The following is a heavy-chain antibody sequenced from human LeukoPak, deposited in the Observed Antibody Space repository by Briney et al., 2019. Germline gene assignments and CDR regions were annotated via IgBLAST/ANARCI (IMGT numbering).Heavy chain of an antibody. D-gene: IGHD1-26*01. CDR1: RYTFTGYY. Sequence: ASVKVSCKASRYTFTGYYMHWVRQAPRQGLEWMGWINPNSGGTNYAQKFQGRVTMTRDTSISTAYMELSRLRSDDTAVYYCARGARGRMGATGYWGQGTLVTVSS. V-gene: IGHV1-2*02. J-gene: IGHJ4*02. CDR2: INPNSGGT. CDR3: ARGARGRMGATGY.